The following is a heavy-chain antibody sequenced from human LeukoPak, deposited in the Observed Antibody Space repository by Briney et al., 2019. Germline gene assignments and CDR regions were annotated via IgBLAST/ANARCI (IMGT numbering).Heavy chain of an antibody. CDR1: GFTVSSNY. V-gene: IGHV3-66*01. Sequence: GGSLRLSCAASGFTVSSNYMSWVRQAPGKGLEWVSLILGSGDTRYADSVKGRFTISRDNAKNSLYLQINGLRAEDTAVYHCARKLYYYDTSPAGWFDPWGQGTLVTVS. CDR2: ILGSGDT. CDR3: ARKLYYYDTSPAGWFDP. D-gene: IGHD3-22*01. J-gene: IGHJ5*02.